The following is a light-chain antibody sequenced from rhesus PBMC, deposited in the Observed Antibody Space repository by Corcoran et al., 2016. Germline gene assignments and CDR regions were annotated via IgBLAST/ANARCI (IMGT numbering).Light chain of an antibody. CDR1: ENVNNF. CDR2: RAS. Sequence: DIQMTQSPSSLSASVGDRVTITCRASENVNNFLNWYQQKPGKAPKLLIYRASTLERGVPSRFSGSGSGTDSTFPIRSLQPEDVATYYSQHGYGTPPYSFAHGTKVEIK. J-gene: IGKJ2*01. V-gene: IGKV1-74*01. CDR3: QHGYGTPPYS.